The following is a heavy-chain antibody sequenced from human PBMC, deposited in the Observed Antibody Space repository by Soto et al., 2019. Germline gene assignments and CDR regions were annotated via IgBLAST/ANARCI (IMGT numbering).Heavy chain of an antibody. CDR3: ARLDIVVVPADYREGFQH. J-gene: IGHJ1*01. CDR1: GYTFTSYA. V-gene: IGHV1-3*01. CDR2: INAGNGNT. Sequence: GASVKVSCKASGYTFTSYAMHWVRQAPGQRLEWMGWINAGNGNTKYSQKFQGRVTITRDTSASTAYMELSSLRSEDTAVYYCARLDIVVVPADYREGFQHWGQGTLVTVSS. D-gene: IGHD2-2*03.